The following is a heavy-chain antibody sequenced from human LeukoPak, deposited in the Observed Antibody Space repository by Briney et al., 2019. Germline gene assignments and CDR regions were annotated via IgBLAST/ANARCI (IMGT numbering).Heavy chain of an antibody. CDR3: ARGLSEFDY. J-gene: IGHJ4*02. CDR1: GGSFSGYY. CDR2: INHSGST. V-gene: IGHV4-34*01. Sequence: SETLSLTCAVYGGSFSGYYWSWIRQPPGKGLEWIGEINHSGSTNYNPSLKSRVTMSVDTSKNQFSLKLSSVTAADTAVYYCARGLSEFDYWGQGTLVTVSS.